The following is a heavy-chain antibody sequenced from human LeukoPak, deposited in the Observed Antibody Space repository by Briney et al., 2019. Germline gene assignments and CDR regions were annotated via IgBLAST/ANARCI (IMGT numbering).Heavy chain of an antibody. J-gene: IGHJ4*02. D-gene: IGHD4-23*01. CDR3: ARTNSPQRSRPFGY. Sequence: SETLSLTCAVYGGSFSGYFWNWIRQLPGKGLEWIGEINDSGSTNYNSSLNSRVIISVDTSKNQFSLKLRSVTAADTAVYYCARTNSPQRSRPFGYWGQGSLVTVSS. CDR2: INDSGST. CDR1: GGSFSGYF. V-gene: IGHV4-34*01.